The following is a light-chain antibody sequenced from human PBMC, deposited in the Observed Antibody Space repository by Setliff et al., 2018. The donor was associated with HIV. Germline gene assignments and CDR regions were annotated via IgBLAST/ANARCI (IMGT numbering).Light chain of an antibody. CDR1: SSDIGDYNY. CDR3: CSYGRNHV. J-gene: IGLJ1*01. CDR2: DVN. Sequence: QSALTQPASVSGSPGQSITISCTGTSSDIGDYNYVSWYQQHPGKAPKVFLFDVNNRPSGISNRFSGSKSGNTASLTISGLQAEDEAYYYCCSYGRNHVFGTGTKVTVL. V-gene: IGLV2-14*03.